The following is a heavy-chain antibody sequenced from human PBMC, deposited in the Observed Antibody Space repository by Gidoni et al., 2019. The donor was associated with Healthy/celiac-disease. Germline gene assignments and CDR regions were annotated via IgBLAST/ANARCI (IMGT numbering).Heavy chain of an antibody. CDR1: GFTFSNYN. CDR2: IWYDGSNK. CDR3: ARDRAVAHGMDV. Sequence: QVQLVESGGGVVQPGRSLRRSCAASGFTFSNYNMHWVRQAPGKGLEWVAVIWYDGSNKYCADSVRGRFTISRDNSKNTLYLQMNSLRAEDTAVYYCARDRAVAHGMDVWGQGTTVTVTS. V-gene: IGHV3-33*01. J-gene: IGHJ6*02. D-gene: IGHD6-19*01.